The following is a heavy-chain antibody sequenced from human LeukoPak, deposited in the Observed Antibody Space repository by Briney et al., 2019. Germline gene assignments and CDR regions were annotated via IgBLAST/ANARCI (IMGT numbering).Heavy chain of an antibody. D-gene: IGHD4-17*01. CDR3: ARVAPNTVTNGFDY. V-gene: IGHV7-4-1*02. J-gene: IGHJ4*02. Sequence: ASVKVSCKASRYTFINYAMNWVRQAPGQGLEWMGWINTNTGNPMYAQGFTGRFVFSLDTSVSTAYLQISSLKTEDTAVYYCARVAPNTVTNGFDYWGQGTLVTVSS. CDR2: INTNTGNP. CDR1: RYTFINYA.